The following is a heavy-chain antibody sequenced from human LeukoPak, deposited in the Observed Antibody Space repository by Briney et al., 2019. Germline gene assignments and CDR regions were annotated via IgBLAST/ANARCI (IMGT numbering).Heavy chain of an antibody. CDR3: ARSITGTTGAYYYYYYMDV. D-gene: IGHD1-7*01. Sequence: SETLSLTCTVSGGSISSCYWSWIRQPPGKGLEWIGYIYYSGSTNYNPSLKSRVTISVDTSKNQFSLKLSSVTAADTAVYYCARSITGTTGAYYYYYYMDVWGKGTTVTVSS. J-gene: IGHJ6*03. CDR2: IYYSGST. CDR1: GGSISSCY. V-gene: IGHV4-59*01.